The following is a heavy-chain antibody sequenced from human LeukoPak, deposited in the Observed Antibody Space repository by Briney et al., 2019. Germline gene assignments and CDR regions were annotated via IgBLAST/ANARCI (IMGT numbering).Heavy chain of an antibody. CDR2: IKQDGSEK. Sequence: GGSLRLSCAASGFAFSSYWMSWVRQAPGKGLEWVANIKQDGSEKYYVDSVKGRFTISRDNAKNSLYLQMNSLRAEDTAVYYCAIDLEYCSSTSCCGSAYYYYGMGVWGQGTTVTVSS. J-gene: IGHJ6*02. V-gene: IGHV3-7*01. CDR1: GFAFSSYW. D-gene: IGHD2-2*01. CDR3: AIDLEYCSSTSCCGSAYYYYGMGV.